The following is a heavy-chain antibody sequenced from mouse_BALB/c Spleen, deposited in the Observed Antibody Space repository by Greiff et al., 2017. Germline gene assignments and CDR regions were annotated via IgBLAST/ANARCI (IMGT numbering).Heavy chain of an antibody. J-gene: IGHJ4*01. CDR1: GYTFTSYT. D-gene: IGHD1-1*01. CDR2: INPSSGYT. Sequence: QVQLKESGAELARPGASVKMSCKASGYTFTSYTMHWVKQRPGQGLEWIGYINPSSGYTNYNQKFKDKATLTADKSSSTAYMQLSSLTSEDSAVYYCARYYYGSLYAMDYWGQGTSVTVSS. CDR3: ARYYYGSLYAMDY. V-gene: IGHV1-4*01.